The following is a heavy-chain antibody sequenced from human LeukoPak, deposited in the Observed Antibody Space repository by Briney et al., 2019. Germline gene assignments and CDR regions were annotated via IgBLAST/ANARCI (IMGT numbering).Heavy chain of an antibody. V-gene: IGHV1-2*06. Sequence: GASVKVSCKASGYTFTGYYIHWVRQAPGQGLEWMGRINPNSGGTSYAQKFQGRVTMTRDTSISTAYMELGRLRSDDTAVYYCAGGGSSGGAMGVFDYWGQGTLVTVSS. CDR1: GYTFTGYY. CDR3: AGGGSSGGAMGVFDY. J-gene: IGHJ4*02. CDR2: INPNSGGT. D-gene: IGHD2-15*01.